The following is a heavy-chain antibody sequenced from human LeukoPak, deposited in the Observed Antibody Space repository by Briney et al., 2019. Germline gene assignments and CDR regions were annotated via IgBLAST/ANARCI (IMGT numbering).Heavy chain of an antibody. J-gene: IGHJ6*03. V-gene: IGHV1-69*01. CDR1: GGTFSGYS. CDR3: ATPSHSYSEMWDDHYYYMDV. Sequence: SVKVSCKSSGGTFSGYSISWVRQAPGQGLEWMGGIIPIFGTAKYAQKFQDRLTIVADESTSTAYMELSGLRPEDTAVYYCATPSHSYSEMWDDHYYYMDVWGKGTTVTVSS. D-gene: IGHD1-26*01. CDR2: IIPIFGTA.